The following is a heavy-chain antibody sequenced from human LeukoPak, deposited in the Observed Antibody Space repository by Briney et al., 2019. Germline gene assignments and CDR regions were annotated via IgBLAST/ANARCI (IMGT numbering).Heavy chain of an antibody. J-gene: IGHJ4*02. D-gene: IGHD2-2*01. V-gene: IGHV1-18*01. CDR1: GYTFTNYG. Sequence: ASVKVSCKASGYTFTNYGISWVRQAPGQGLEWMGWVSAYNGNTNYAQKLQGRVTMTTDTSTSTAYMELRSLTSDDTAVYYCARVGAYCTSTSCLDYWGQGTLVTVSS. CDR2: VSAYNGNT. CDR3: ARVGAYCTSTSCLDY.